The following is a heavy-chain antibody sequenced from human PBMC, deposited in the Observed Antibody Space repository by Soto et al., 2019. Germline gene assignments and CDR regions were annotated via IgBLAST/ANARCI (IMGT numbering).Heavy chain of an antibody. V-gene: IGHV4-59*01. CDR1: GDSMSGFY. CDR2: INYVGRTS. J-gene: IGHJ4*02. Sequence: PSETLSLTCTVSGDSMSGFYWSWIRQTPGKGLEWIGYINYVGRTSYYSPSLQSRVTISLDPSKNQFSLILSSVTAADTAVYFCARFRRNYFDYWGQGTQVTVSS. CDR3: ARFRRNYFDY. D-gene: IGHD3-10*01.